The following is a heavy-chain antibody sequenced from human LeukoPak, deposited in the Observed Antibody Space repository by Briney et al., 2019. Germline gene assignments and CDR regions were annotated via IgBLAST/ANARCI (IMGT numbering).Heavy chain of an antibody. Sequence: GESLKISCKGSGYSFTSYWIGWVRQIPGKGLEWVGIIYPGDSDTRYSPSFQGQVTISADKSISTAYLQWSSLKASDTAMYYCPRHMGPAVIRAFDIWGQGTIVTVSS. D-gene: IGHD3-10*01. CDR1: GYSFTSYW. CDR3: PRHMGPAVIRAFDI. CDR2: IYPGDSDT. J-gene: IGHJ3*02. V-gene: IGHV5-51*01.